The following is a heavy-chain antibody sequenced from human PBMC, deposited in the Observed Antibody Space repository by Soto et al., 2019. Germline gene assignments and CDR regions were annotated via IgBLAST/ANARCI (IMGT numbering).Heavy chain of an antibody. D-gene: IGHD3-22*01. CDR1: GFTFSSYS. J-gene: IGHJ3*02. CDR2: ISSSSSYI. CDR3: ASHPYYYDSSGYYPDAFDI. V-gene: IGHV3-21*01. Sequence: GGSLRLSGAASGFTFSSYSMNWVRQAPGKGLEWVSSISSSSSYIYYADSVKGRFTISRDNAKNSLYLQMNSLRAEDTAVYYCASHPYYYDSSGYYPDAFDIWGQGTMVTVSS.